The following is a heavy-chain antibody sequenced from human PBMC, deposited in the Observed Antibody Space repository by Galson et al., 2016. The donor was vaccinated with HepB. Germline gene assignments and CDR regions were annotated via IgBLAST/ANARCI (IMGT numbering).Heavy chain of an antibody. J-gene: IGHJ1*01. CDR1: GYTFSTYG. V-gene: IGHV1-18*01. D-gene: IGHD2-21*02. CDR3: ARDGGDPAEFFHH. Sequence: SVKVSCKASGYTFSTYGISWVRQAPGQGQGLEWVGWISPYNGNTNYAQKFQGRVTTTRDTSTSTIYMEMRNLRPDDTAVYYCARDGGDPAEFFHHWGQGTLVSVFS. CDR2: ISPYNGNT.